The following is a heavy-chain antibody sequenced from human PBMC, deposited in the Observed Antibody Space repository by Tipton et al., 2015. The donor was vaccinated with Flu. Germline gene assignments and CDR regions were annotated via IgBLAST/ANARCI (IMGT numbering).Heavy chain of an antibody. CDR1: GFIFSDYA. V-gene: IGHV3-64*02. CDR3: ARGMNSGLVDV. Sequence: SLRLSCAASGFIFSDYAMHWVRQAPGKGLEYVSAISSNGDNTYYADSMKGRFTISRDNSKNTLYVQMGSLRADDMAVYYCARGMNSGLVDVWGQGTTVTVSS. J-gene: IGHJ6*02. CDR2: ISSNGDNT. D-gene: IGHD2/OR15-2a*01.